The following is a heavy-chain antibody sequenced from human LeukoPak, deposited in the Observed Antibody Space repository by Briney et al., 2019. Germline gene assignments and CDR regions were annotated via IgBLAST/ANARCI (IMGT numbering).Heavy chain of an antibody. CDR3: ARDPPLGSCSTISCPHLDY. D-gene: IGHD2-2*01. Sequence: QPGGSLRLSCAASGFTFSHYEMNWVRQAPGKGLEWVSYLSSSGSTIYYADSVKGRFTISRDNAKNSLYLQMNSLRAEDTAVYYCARDPPLGSCSTISCPHLDYWGQGTLVTVSS. CDR1: GFTFSHYE. J-gene: IGHJ4*02. CDR2: LSSSGSTI. V-gene: IGHV3-48*03.